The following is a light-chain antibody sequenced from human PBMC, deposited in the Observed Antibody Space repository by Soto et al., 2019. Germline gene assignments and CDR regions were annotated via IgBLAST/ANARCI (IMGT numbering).Light chain of an antibody. V-gene: IGKV3-20*01. Sequence: EVVLTQSPGTLSLSPGERVTLSCRASQSVASSYLAWYQQKPGRAPRLLISGGSNRAAGIPDRFRGSGSGTDFTLSISRLEPEDFAVYYCHQYVSPGTFGQGTRVEIK. CDR2: GGS. CDR1: QSVASSY. CDR3: HQYVSPGT. J-gene: IGKJ1*01.